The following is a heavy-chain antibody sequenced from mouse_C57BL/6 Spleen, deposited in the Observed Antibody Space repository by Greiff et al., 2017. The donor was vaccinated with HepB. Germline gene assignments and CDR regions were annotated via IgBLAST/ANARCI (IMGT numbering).Heavy chain of an antibody. Sequence: EVKVVESGGGLVKPGGSLKLSCAASGFTFSSYTMSWVRQTPEKRLEWVATISGGGGNTYYPDSVKGRFTISRDNAKNTLYLQMSSLRSEDTALYYCARQGYVTTVVATDWYFDVWGTGTTVTVSS. J-gene: IGHJ1*03. CDR3: ARQGYVTTVVATDWYFDV. D-gene: IGHD1-1*01. CDR2: ISGGGGNT. V-gene: IGHV5-9*01. CDR1: GFTFSSYT.